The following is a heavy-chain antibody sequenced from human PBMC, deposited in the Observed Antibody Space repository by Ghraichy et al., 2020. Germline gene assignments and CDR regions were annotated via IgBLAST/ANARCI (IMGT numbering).Heavy chain of an antibody. Sequence: QTLSLTCTVSGGSIRSYYWSWIRHPPGKGLEWIGYVYYNGNTDYSPSLKSRATISVDTSKNQFSLRLTSVTAADTAVYYCARRGRGYSLYFYGLDIWGQGTTVTVSS. D-gene: IGHD5-18*01. J-gene: IGHJ6*02. V-gene: IGHV4-59*08. CDR2: VYYNGNT. CDR1: GGSIRSYY. CDR3: ARRGRGYSLYFYGLDI.